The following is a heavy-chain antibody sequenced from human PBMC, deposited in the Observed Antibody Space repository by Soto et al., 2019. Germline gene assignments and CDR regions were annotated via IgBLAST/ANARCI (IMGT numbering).Heavy chain of an antibody. J-gene: IGHJ6*02. CDR3: AGPIVGATTDYYYGMDV. D-gene: IGHD1-26*01. Sequence: ASVKVSCKASGYTFTSYGITWVRQAPGQGLEWMGWISAGNGNTKYSQKFQGRITITRDTSASTAYMELSSLRSEDTAVYYCAGPIVGATTDYYYGMDVWGQGTTVTVS. CDR2: ISAGNGNT. V-gene: IGHV1-3*01. CDR1: GYTFTSYG.